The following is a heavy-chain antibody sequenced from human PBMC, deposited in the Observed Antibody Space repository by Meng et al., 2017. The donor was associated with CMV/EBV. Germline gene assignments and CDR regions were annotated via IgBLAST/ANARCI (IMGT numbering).Heavy chain of an antibody. CDR3: ARVGYGSGVPYGMDV. V-gene: IGHV1-8*03. J-gene: IGHJ6*02. CDR1: GYTFTSYD. CDR2: MNPNSGNT. D-gene: IGHD3-10*01. Sequence: ASVNVSCKASGYTFTSYDINWVRQATGQGLEWMGWMNPNSGNTGYAQKFQGRVTITRNTSISTAYMELSSLRSEDTAVYYCARVGYGSGVPYGMDVWGQGTTVTVSS.